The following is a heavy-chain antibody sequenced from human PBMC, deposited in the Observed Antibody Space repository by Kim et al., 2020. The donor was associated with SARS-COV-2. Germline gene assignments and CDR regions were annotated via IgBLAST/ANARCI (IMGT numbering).Heavy chain of an antibody. D-gene: IGHD2-2*01. Sequence: ASVKVSCKASGYTFTSYGISWVRQAPGQGLEWMGWISAYNGNTNYAQKLQGRDTMTTDTSTSTAYMELRSLRSDDTAVYYCARVGDIVVVPAAMYYYYGMDVWGQGTTVTVSS. CDR2: ISAYNGNT. CDR3: ARVGDIVVVPAAMYYYYGMDV. J-gene: IGHJ6*02. V-gene: IGHV1-18*01. CDR1: GYTFTSYG.